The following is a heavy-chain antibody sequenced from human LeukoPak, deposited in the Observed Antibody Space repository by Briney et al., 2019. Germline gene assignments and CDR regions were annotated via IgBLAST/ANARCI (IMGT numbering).Heavy chain of an antibody. CDR2: SIPIFGTA. V-gene: IGHV1-69*01. J-gene: IGHJ4*02. D-gene: IGHD5-12*01. Sequence: SVKVSCKASGGTFSSYAISWVRQAPGQGLEWMGGSIPIFGTANYAQKFQGRVTITADESTSTAYMELSSLRSEDTAVYYCARRGYSGYPLSYYFDYWGQGTLVTVSS. CDR3: ARRGYSGYPLSYYFDY. CDR1: GGTFSSYA.